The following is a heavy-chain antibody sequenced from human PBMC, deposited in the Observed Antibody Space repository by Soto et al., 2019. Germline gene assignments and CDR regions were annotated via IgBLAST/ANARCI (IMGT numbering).Heavy chain of an antibody. J-gene: IGHJ5*02. D-gene: IGHD6-13*01. CDR2: TYYRSKWYN. CDR1: GDSVSSNSAA. CDR3: ARDRRYSSSWHNWFDP. V-gene: IGHV6-1*01. Sequence: SQTLSLTCAISGDSVSSNSAAWNWIRQSPSRGLEWLGRTYYRSKWYNDYAVSVKSRITINPDTSKSQFSLQLNSVTPEDTAVYYCARDRRYSSSWHNWFDPWGQGTLVTVSS.